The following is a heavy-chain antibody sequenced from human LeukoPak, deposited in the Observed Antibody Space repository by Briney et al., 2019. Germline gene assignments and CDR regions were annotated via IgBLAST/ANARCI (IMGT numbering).Heavy chain of an antibody. J-gene: IGHJ4*02. CDR2: FDPEDGET. V-gene: IGHV1-24*01. CDR3: TRGGGDGIQLWYQYYFDY. CDR1: GYTLTELS. D-gene: IGHD5-18*01. Sequence: ASVTVSCKVSGYTLTELSMHWVRQAPGKGLEWMGGFDPEDGETMYAQKFQGRVTMTDDTSTDTAYMELSSLRSEDTAVYYCTRGGGDGIQLWYQYYFDYWGQGTLVTVSS.